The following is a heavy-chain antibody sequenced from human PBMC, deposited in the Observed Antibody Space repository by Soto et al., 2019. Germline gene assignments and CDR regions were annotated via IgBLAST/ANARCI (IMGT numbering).Heavy chain of an antibody. CDR2: IHPNSGAT. J-gene: IGHJ4*02. Sequence: QVQLVQSGAEVRKPGASVRVSCKASGYTFTGYYIHWVRQAPGQGLEWMGWIHPNSGATKYAQRLQEWFTMTRETFTNTAYMELIRIKSDDTAVYYCAREGTDDILNGQDFTPLQRLYYFDHWGQGTLVTVSS. V-gene: IGHV1-2*04. CDR3: AREGTDDILNGQDFTPLQRLYYFDH. CDR1: GYTFTGYY. D-gene: IGHD3-9*01.